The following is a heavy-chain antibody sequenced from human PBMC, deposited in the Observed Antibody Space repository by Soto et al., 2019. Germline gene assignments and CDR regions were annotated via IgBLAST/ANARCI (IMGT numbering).Heavy chain of an antibody. D-gene: IGHD3-10*01. V-gene: IGHV3-15*01. CDR2: IKSKTDGGTT. Sequence: EVQLVESGGGLVKPGGSLRLSCAASGFTFSNAWMSWVRQAPGKGLEWVGRIKSKTDGGTTDYAAPVKGRFTISRVVSNNPLYLQMNSLKTEETAVYYCTTVLWFGEEEFDCWGQGTLVTVSS. J-gene: IGHJ4*02. CDR3: TTVLWFGEEEFDC. CDR1: GFTFSNAW.